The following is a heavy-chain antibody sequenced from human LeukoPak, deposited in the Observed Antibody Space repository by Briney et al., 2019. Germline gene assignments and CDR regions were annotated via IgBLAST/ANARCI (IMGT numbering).Heavy chain of an antibody. Sequence: GGSLRLSCAASGFTFSSYGMHWVRQASGKGLEWVGRIRSKANSYATAYAASVKGRFTISRDDSKNTAYLQMNSLKTEDTAVYYCTRNMGGDPFDYWGQGTLVTVSS. D-gene: IGHD2-21*01. CDR3: TRNMGGDPFDY. CDR1: GFTFSSYG. V-gene: IGHV3-73*01. CDR2: IRSKANSYAT. J-gene: IGHJ4*02.